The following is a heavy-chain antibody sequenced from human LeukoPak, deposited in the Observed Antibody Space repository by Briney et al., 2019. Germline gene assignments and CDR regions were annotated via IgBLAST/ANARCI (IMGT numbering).Heavy chain of an antibody. Sequence: QSGGSLRLSCAASGFTFSSYGMHWVRQAPGKGLEWVAVIWYDGSNKYYADSVKGRFTISRDNAKNSLYLQMNSLRDEDTAVYYCARAHYGMDVWGQRTTVTVSS. CDR2: IWYDGSNK. CDR3: ARAHYGMDV. J-gene: IGHJ6*02. CDR1: GFTFSSYG. V-gene: IGHV3-33*01.